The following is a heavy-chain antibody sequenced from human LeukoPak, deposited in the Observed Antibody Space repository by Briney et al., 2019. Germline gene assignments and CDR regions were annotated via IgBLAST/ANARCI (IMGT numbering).Heavy chain of an antibody. D-gene: IGHD5-12*01. Sequence: GGSLRLSCAASGFTFSSYWMHWVRQAPGKGLAWVSRIHSDGSSTSYADSVKGRFTISRDNAKNTLYLQMNSLRAEDTAVYYCARGDSGDPLVDYWGQGTLVTVSS. J-gene: IGHJ4*02. V-gene: IGHV3-74*01. CDR1: GFTFSSYW. CDR3: ARGDSGDPLVDY. CDR2: IHSDGSST.